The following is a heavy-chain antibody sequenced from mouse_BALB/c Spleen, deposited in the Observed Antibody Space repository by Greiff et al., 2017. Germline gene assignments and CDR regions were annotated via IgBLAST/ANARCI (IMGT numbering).Heavy chain of an antibody. J-gene: IGHJ1*01. Sequence: VQLQQSGAELVRPGSSVKISCKASGYAFSSYWMNWVKQRPGQGLEWIGQIYPGDGDTNYNGKFKGKATLTADKSSSTAYMQLSSLTSEDSAVYFCARSGSYGYWYFDVWGAGTTVTVSS. V-gene: IGHV1-80*01. CDR3: ARSGSYGYWYFDV. CDR1: GYAFSSYW. D-gene: IGHD1-1*02. CDR2: IYPGDGDT.